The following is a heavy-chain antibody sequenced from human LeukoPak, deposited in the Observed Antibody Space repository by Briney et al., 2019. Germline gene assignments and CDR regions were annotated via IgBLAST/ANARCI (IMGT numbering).Heavy chain of an antibody. CDR2: ISSSSSYI. CDR1: GFTFSSFN. J-gene: IGHJ4*02. Sequence: PGGSLRLSCAASGFTFSSFNMNWVRQAPGKGLEWVSSISSSSSYIYYADSMKGRFTISRDNSKNTLYLQMDSLRAEDTAVYYCAKTKEMATIIDYWGQGTLVTVSS. CDR3: AKTKEMATIIDY. D-gene: IGHD5-24*01. V-gene: IGHV3-21*04.